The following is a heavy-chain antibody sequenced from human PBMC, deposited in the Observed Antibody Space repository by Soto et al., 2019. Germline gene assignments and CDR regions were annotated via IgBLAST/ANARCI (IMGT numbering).Heavy chain of an antibody. J-gene: IGHJ5*02. D-gene: IGHD4-17*01. V-gene: IGHV3-21*01. CDR1: GFTFSSYS. CDR2: ISSSSSYI. Sequence: GGSLRLSCAASGFTFSSYSMNWVRQAPGKGLEWVSSISSSSSYIYYADSVKGRFTISRDNAKNSLYLQMNSLRAEDTAVYYCARDGDYGDALVNCFDPWGQGTLVTVSS. CDR3: ARDGDYGDALVNCFDP.